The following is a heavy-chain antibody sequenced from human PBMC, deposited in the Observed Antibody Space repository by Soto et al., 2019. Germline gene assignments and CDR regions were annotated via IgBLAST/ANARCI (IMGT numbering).Heavy chain of an antibody. Sequence: GSLRVSCAASGFRFDDYNMHWVRQAPGKGLEWVSFISWNGANTFYADSVKGRLTISRDSSKKSVSLQINSLRSEDTALYYCARETLSYGSALDVWGQGTTVTVSS. D-gene: IGHD3-16*01. CDR2: ISWNGANT. CDR1: GFRFDDYN. V-gene: IGHV3-43*01. J-gene: IGHJ6*02. CDR3: ARETLSYGSALDV.